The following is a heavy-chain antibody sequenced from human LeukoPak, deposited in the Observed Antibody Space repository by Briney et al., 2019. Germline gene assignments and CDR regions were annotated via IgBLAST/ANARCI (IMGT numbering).Heavy chain of an antibody. CDR2: ISANNGNT. V-gene: IGHV1-18*01. Sequence: AAVKVSCKASGYTFTSYGISWARQAPGQGLEWMGWISANNGNTNYAQKLQGRVTMTTDTSTSTAYMGLRSLRSDDTAVYYCARDRAGATAFWGQGTLVTVPS. CDR3: ARDRAGATAF. J-gene: IGHJ4*02. CDR1: GYTFTSYG. D-gene: IGHD1-26*01.